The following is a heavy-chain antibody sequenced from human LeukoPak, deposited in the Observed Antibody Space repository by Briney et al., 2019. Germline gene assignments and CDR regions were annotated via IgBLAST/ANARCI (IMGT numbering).Heavy chain of an antibody. CDR1: GYSFTTYY. CDR2: INPSGGST. Sequence: ASVKVSCKASGYSFTTYYIHWVRQAPGQGLEWMGVINPSGGSTSFAQKFQARLTMARDTSTSTVYMELSGLSSEDTAVYYCAREIVVVPSAMGFDPWGQGTLVTVSS. V-gene: IGHV1-46*01. J-gene: IGHJ5*02. D-gene: IGHD2-2*01. CDR3: AREIVVVPSAMGFDP.